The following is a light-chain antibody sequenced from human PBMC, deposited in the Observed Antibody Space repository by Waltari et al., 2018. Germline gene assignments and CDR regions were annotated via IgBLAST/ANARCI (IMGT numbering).Light chain of an antibody. Sequence: SSELTQDPAVSVALGQTVRITCQGDSLRTYSADWYPQRPGQAPILVLFSTDDRPSGIPDRFSGSSSRDTASLTITGTQAEDEADYYCASRDPTANAVVFGGGTKLTVL. CDR2: STD. CDR3: ASRDPTANAVV. CDR1: SLRTYS. J-gene: IGLJ2*01. V-gene: IGLV3-19*01.